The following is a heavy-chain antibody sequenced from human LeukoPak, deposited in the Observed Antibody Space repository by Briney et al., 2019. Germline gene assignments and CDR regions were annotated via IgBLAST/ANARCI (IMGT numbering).Heavy chain of an antibody. V-gene: IGHV3-23*01. CDR3: AKGTEYYYDSSGLYYFDY. J-gene: IGHJ4*02. Sequence: GGSLRLSCAASGFTFSSYAMSWVRQAPGKGLEWVSAISGSGGSTYYADSVKGRFTISRDNSKNTLYLQMNSLRAEDTAVYYCAKGTEYYYDSSGLYYFDYWGQGTLVTVSS. CDR2: ISGSGGST. D-gene: IGHD3-22*01. CDR1: GFTFSSYA.